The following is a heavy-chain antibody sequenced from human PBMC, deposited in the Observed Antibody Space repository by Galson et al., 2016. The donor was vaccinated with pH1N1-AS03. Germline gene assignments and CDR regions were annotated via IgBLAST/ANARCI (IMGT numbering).Heavy chain of an antibody. CDR1: GFTFSTYR. CDR3: ARMQWLLPQYYFNC. J-gene: IGHJ4*02. D-gene: IGHD6-19*01. V-gene: IGHV3-7*03. Sequence: SLRLSCAASGFTFSTYRMMWVRQAPGKGLEWVANINHDGGEKYYVDSVKGRFTISRDNAKNSLFLQMDSLRAEDTAVYFCARMQWLLPQYYFNCWGQGTLVTVSS. CDR2: INHDGGEK.